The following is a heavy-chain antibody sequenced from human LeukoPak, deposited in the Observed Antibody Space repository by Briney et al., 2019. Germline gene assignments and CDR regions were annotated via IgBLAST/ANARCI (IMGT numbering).Heavy chain of an antibody. V-gene: IGHV3-21*01. J-gene: IGHJ4*02. D-gene: IGHD1-7*01. CDR2: ISSTSTYI. CDR3: ARDAGITGTTDLDY. CDR1: GFTFSTYS. Sequence: GSLRLTCAASGFTFSTYSMDWVRQAPGMGLEWVSSISSTSTYIYYADSVKGRFTISRDNAKNSLDLRMNSLRVEDTAVYYCARDAGITGTTDLDYWGQGTLVTVSS.